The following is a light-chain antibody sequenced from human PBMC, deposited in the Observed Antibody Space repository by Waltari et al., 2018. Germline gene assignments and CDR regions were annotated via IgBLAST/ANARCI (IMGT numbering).Light chain of an antibody. V-gene: IGKV3-20*01. J-gene: IGKJ1*01. CDR1: QSVSLT. Sequence: EIVLTQSPGTLSLSPGERVTLSCRASQSVSLTLAWYQQKPDQAPRLLIYGASIRATGIPDRFSGSGSGTDFSLTISRLEPEDCAVYYCQHYQSLPVTFGQGTKVEIK. CDR2: GAS. CDR3: QHYQSLPVT.